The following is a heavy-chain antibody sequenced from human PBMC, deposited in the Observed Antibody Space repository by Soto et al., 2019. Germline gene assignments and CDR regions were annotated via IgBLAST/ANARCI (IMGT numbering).Heavy chain of an antibody. CDR3: ARDPPAFINLEWLRGDYYYYGMDV. Sequence: PGGSLRLSCAASGFTFSSYWMHWVRQAPGKGLVWVSRINSDGSSTSYADSVKGRFTISRDNAKNTLYLQMNSLRAEDTAVYYCARDPPAFINLEWLRGDYYYYGMDVWGQGTTVTVS. CDR2: INSDGSST. V-gene: IGHV3-74*01. CDR1: GFTFSSYW. D-gene: IGHD3-3*01. J-gene: IGHJ6*02.